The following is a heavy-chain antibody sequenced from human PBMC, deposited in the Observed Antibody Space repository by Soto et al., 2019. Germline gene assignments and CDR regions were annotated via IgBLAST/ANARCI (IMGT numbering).Heavy chain of an antibody. D-gene: IGHD2-8*01. J-gene: IGHJ3*02. CDR2: TYYRSKWYN. CDR1: GDSVSSNSAA. CDR3: ARVIITENCTNCVSDQGFHAFDI. Sequence: SPTLSLTCAISGDSVSSNSAAWNWIRQSPSRGLEWLGRTYYRSKWYNDYAVSVKSRITINPDTSKNQFSLQLNSVTPEDTAVYYCARVIITENCTNCVSDQGFHAFDICGQGTMVTVSS. V-gene: IGHV6-1*01.